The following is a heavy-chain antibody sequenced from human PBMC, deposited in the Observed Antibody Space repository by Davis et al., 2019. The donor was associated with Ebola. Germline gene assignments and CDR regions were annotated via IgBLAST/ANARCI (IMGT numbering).Heavy chain of an antibody. D-gene: IGHD3-10*01. V-gene: IGHV4-4*02. CDR2: IYHSGST. J-gene: IGHJ6*02. CDR1: GGSISSSNW. Sequence: GSLRLSCAVSGGSISSSNWWSWVRQPPGQGLEWIGEIYHSGSTIYNPSLKSRVTISVDTSKNQFSLKLSSVTAADTAVYYCARNLAGMVRGVIDYYYYYGMDVWGQGTTVTVSS. CDR3: ARNLAGMVRGVIDYYYYYGMDV.